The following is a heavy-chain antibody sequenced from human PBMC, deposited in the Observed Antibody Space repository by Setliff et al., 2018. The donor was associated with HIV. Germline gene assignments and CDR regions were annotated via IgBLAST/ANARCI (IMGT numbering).Heavy chain of an antibody. CDR1: GYSFVNYW. D-gene: IGHD3-9*01. Sequence: GESLKISCKASGYSFVNYWIGWVRQMPGKGLEWIGVIWPADSDTRYSPSFQGQVTISADRSITTAHLQWSSLRASDTAIYYCTRHPLRPGIAGYFYFVDVWGTGTTVTVSS. CDR2: IWPADSDT. CDR3: TRHPLRPGIAGYFYFVDV. V-gene: IGHV5-51*01. J-gene: IGHJ6*03.